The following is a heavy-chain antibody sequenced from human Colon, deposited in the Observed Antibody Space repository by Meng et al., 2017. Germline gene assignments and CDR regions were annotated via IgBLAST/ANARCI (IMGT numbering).Heavy chain of an antibody. CDR3: AGEGVLEHCDTFSCYNAFDI. Sequence: GGSLSLSCEVSGFTLSGYEMNWVRHAPGKGLEWLSNIQTSGTPLYNADSVKGRFTISRDNARNSLYQQMNSLRAEDAALYYCAGEGVLEHCDTFSCYNAFDIWGQGTMVTVSS. D-gene: IGHD2-2*02. CDR1: GFTLSGYE. CDR2: IQTSGTPL. V-gene: IGHV3-48*03. J-gene: IGHJ3*02.